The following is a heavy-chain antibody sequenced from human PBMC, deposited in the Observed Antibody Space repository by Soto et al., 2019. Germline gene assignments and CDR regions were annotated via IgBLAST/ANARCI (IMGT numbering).Heavy chain of an antibody. CDR1: GFTVSSNY. CDR3: ARDVSLVFDP. V-gene: IGHV3-74*01. Sequence: GGSLRLSCAASGFTVSSNYMSWVRQAPGKGLVWVSHINNDGSNTNYADSVKGRFTISRDNAKNTLYLQMNSLRAEDTAVYYCARDVSLVFDPWGQGTLVTVSS. CDR2: INNDGSNT. D-gene: IGHD2-8*02. J-gene: IGHJ5*02.